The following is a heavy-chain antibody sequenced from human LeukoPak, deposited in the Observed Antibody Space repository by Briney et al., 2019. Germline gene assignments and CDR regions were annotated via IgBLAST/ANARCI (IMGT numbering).Heavy chain of an antibody. CDR1: GFTFSSRW. J-gene: IGHJ4*02. Sequence: PGGSLRLSCAVSGFTSGFTFSSRWMHWVRQAPGKGLVWVSLVKNDGTTNYADSVKGRFTVSRDNAKNTMYLQMNNLRVEDTALYFRHPLGYTSNWGQGTLVTVSS. CDR2: VKNDGTT. CDR3: HPLGYTSN. D-gene: IGHD6-19*01. V-gene: IGHV3-74*01.